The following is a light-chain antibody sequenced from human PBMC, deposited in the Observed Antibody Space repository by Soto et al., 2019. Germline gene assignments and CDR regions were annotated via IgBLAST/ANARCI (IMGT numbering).Light chain of an antibody. CDR2: DAS. V-gene: IGKV1-5*01. CDR1: QSISSW. J-gene: IGKJ1*01. Sequence: DIQMTQSPSSLSASVGDRVTITCRASQSISSWLAWYRQKPGKAPKLLIYDASSLESGVPSRFSGSVSGTEFTLTISSLQPDDFATYYCQQYGSYSPTFGQGTKV. CDR3: QQYGSYSPT.